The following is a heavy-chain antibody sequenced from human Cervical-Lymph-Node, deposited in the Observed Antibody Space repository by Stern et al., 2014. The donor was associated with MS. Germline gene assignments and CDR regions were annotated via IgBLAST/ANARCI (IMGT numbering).Heavy chain of an antibody. CDR2: ISGSSSYI. D-gene: IGHD3-10*01. Sequence: EVQLVESGGTLVEPGGSLSLSCAASGFTFSGYAMNWVRQAPGKGLEWVASISGSSSYIYYADSLKGRFTISRHNAKNSLFLQMNSLRAEDTAMYYCARGLYNSGSYDSAFDYWGQGTLVTVSS. CDR1: GFTFSGYA. CDR3: ARGLYNSGSYDSAFDY. V-gene: IGHV3-21*06. J-gene: IGHJ4*02.